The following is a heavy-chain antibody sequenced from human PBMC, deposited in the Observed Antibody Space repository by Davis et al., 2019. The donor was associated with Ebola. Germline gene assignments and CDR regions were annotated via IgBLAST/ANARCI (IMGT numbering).Heavy chain of an antibody. CDR1: GFTFSSYG. CDR3: AKEYGSGSYYNYYYMDV. D-gene: IGHD3-10*01. CDR2: IRYDGSNK. V-gene: IGHV3-30*02. Sequence: GESLKISCAASGFTFSSYGMHWVRQAPGKGLEWVAFIRYDGSNKYYADSVKGRFTISRDNSKNTLYLQMNSLRAEDTAVYYCAKEYGSGSYYNYYYMDVWGKGTTVTVSS. J-gene: IGHJ6*03.